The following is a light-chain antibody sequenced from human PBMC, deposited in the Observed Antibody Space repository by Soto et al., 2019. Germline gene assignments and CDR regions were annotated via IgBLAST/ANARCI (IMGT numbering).Light chain of an antibody. Sequence: QSALTQPASVSGSPGQSITISCTGTSSDIGIYNLVSWYQQHPGKAPKLIIYEATKRPSGVSNRFSGSNSGNTVSLTVSGLQSEDEAYYYCCLSASRTTFMFGGRTKLTVL. V-gene: IGLV2-23*02. CDR3: CLSASRTTFM. J-gene: IGLJ3*02. CDR2: EAT. CDR1: SSDIGIYNL.